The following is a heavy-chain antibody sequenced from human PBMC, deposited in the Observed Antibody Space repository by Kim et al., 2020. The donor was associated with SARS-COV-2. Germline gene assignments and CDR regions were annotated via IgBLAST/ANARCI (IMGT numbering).Heavy chain of an antibody. CDR3: ARFRHITMIRGVIRHNWFDP. Sequence: ASVKVSCKVSGYTLTELSMHWVRQAPGKGLEWMGGFDPEDGETIYAQKFQGRVTMTEDTSTDTAYMELSSLRSEDTAVYYCARFRHITMIRGVIRHNWFDPWGQGTLVTVSS. CDR2: FDPEDGET. J-gene: IGHJ5*02. D-gene: IGHD3-10*01. V-gene: IGHV1-24*01. CDR1: GYTLTELS.